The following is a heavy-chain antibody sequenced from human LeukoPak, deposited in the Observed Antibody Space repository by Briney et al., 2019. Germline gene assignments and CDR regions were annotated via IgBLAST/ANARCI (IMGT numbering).Heavy chain of an antibody. J-gene: IGHJ4*02. V-gene: IGHV3-23*01. D-gene: IGHD2-21*02. CDR2: IRGSGGHT. CDR3: AKPVGYCGGDCYVFDD. CDR1: GFTFSSYA. Sequence: PGGSLRLSCAASGFTFSSYAMRWVRPARGRGLEWVLAIRGSGGHTYYADSVKGRFTSARDNSQNTLYRQLNCLRAHHTAVNYRAKPVGYCGGDCYVFDDWGQGTLVTLS.